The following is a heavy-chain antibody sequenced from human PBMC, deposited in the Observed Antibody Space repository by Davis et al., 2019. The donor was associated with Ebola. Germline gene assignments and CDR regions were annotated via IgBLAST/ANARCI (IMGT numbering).Heavy chain of an antibody. V-gene: IGHV3-30*02. J-gene: IGHJ3*02. Sequence: GGSLRLSCAASGFTFSRNGMHWVRQAPGKGLEWVAFIRYDGSKKYYADSVKGRFTISRDNSKNTLYLQINSLSAEDTAVYTAAAGTRLVIWGQGTMVTVSS. CDR2: IRYDGSKK. CDR3: AAGTRLVI. D-gene: IGHD6-13*01. CDR1: GFTFSRNG.